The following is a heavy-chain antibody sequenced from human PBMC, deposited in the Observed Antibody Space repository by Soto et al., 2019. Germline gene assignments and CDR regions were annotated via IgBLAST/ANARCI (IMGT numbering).Heavy chain of an antibody. J-gene: IGHJ4*02. CDR1: GFTFSSYA. D-gene: IGHD3-10*01. V-gene: IGHV3-30*18. CDR2: ISDDGSSE. Sequence: QVQLAESGGGVVQPGRSLRLSCAGSGFTFSSYAMHWVRQAPGKGLEWVAAISDDGSSEYSADSVKGRFTISRDNSKNTLFLEMNSLTAEDTGLYYCVKVYYGSGSYLDSWGQGTLVIVSS. CDR3: VKVYYGSGSYLDS.